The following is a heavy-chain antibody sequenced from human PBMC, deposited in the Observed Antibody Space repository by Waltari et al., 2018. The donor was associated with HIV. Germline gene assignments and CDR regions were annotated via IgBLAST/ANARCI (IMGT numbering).Heavy chain of an antibody. V-gene: IGHV3-7*01. D-gene: IGHD5-12*01. CDR3: ADGYNYRGQF. CDR2: MNQDGSRK. CDR1: GIAFRNFW. Sequence: DVEMRQSGGGIVRPGGSLRLSCSVSGIAFRNFWMTWVRQRPDKGLEWVASMNQDGSRKHYVASVDGRLTIPRDNDNNSWILHLREVTVGDTGVYFCADGYNYRGQFWGPGTLVTVSS. J-gene: IGHJ4*02.